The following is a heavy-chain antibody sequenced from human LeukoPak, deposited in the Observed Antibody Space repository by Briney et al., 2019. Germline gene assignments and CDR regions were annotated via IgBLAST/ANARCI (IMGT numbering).Heavy chain of an antibody. CDR2: ISAYNGNT. CDR1: GYTFTSYG. J-gene: IGHJ5*02. CDR3: ARDHCSSISCYGRWFDP. D-gene: IGHD2-2*01. Sequence: ASVKVSCKASGYTFTSYGISWVRQAPGQGLEWMGWISAYNGNTNYAQKLQGRVTMTTDTSTSTAYMELRSLRSDDTAVYYCARDHCSSISCYGRWFDPWGQGTLVNVSS. V-gene: IGHV1-18*04.